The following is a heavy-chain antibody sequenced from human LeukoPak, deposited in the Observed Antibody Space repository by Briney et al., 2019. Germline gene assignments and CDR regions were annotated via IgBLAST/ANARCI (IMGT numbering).Heavy chain of an antibody. J-gene: IGHJ4*02. CDR3: ARDKSGAARGTFDY. CDR2: ISSSSSYI. V-gene: IGHV3-21*01. CDR1: GFTFSSYS. Sequence: PGGSLRLSCAASGFTFSSYSMNWVRQAPGKGLEWVSSISSSSSYIYYADSVKGRFTISRDNAKNSLYLQMNSLRAEDTAVYYCARDKSGAARGTFDYWGQGTLVTVSS. D-gene: IGHD5-18*01.